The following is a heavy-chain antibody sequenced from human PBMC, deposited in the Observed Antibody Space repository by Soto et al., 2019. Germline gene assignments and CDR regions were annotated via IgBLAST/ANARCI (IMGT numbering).Heavy chain of an antibody. D-gene: IGHD2-15*01. CDR2: ISSSSYT. CDR3: ARIYCSGGSCYERPLVLVYYYYYYGMDV. V-gene: IGHV3-11*06. CDR1: GFTFSDYY. J-gene: IGHJ6*02. Sequence: PGGSLRLSCAASGFTFSDYYMSWIRQAPGKGLEWVSYISSSSYTNYADSVKGRFTISRDNAKNSLYLQMTSLRAEDTAVYYCARIYCSGGSCYERPLVLVYYYYYYGMDVWGQGTPVTAS.